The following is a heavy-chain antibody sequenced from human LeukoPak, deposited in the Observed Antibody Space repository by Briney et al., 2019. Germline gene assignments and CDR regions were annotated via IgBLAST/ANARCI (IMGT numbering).Heavy chain of an antibody. J-gene: IGHJ4*02. D-gene: IGHD6-25*01. CDR3: ARGGSDSSRYWFY. Sequence: GGSLRLSCAASGFPFSTYAMSWVRQAPGKGLEWVSSIRGSDGSTYYADSVKGRFAISRDNSKNTLYLQMNSLRGEDTAVYFCARGGSDSSRYWFYWGQGTLVTVSS. CDR1: GFPFSTYA. CDR2: IRGSDGST. V-gene: IGHV3-23*01.